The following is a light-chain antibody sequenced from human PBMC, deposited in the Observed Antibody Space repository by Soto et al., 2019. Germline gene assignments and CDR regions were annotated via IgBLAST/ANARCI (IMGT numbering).Light chain of an antibody. CDR2: GAS. CDR3: QQYGSSPGT. J-gene: IGKJ1*01. Sequence: EIVLTQSPVTLSLSPGERPTLSCRASQSISSYLAWYQQKPGQXPRXXIYGASTRATGIPARFSGSGSGTDFTLTISRLESEDFEVYDCQQYGSSPGTFGQGTKVDIK. CDR1: QSISSY. V-gene: IGKV3-20*01.